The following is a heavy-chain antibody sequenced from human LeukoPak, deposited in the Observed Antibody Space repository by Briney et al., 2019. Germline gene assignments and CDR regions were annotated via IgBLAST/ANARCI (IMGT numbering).Heavy chain of an antibody. V-gene: IGHV4-30-2*01. CDR3: AREVAYYFDY. J-gene: IGHJ4*02. CDR2: IYHSGST. Sequence: SETLSLTCAVSGGSISSGGYSWSWIRQPPGKGLEWIGYIYHSGSTYYNPSLKSRVTISVDRSKYQFSLKLSSVTAADTAVYYCAREVAYYFDYWGQGTLVTVSS. CDR1: GGSISSGGYS.